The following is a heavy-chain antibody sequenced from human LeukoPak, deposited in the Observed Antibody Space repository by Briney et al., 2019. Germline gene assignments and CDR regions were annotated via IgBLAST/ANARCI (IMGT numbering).Heavy chain of an antibody. Sequence: GGSLRLSSAASGFTFSDYSMNWVRQAPGKGLEWVSYISSSSSTIYYAGSVKGRFTISRDNAKNSLYLQMNSLRDEDTAVYYCARDYLAGCDYWGQGTLVTVSS. D-gene: IGHD3-16*02. CDR3: ARDYLAGCDY. CDR2: ISSSSSTI. CDR1: GFTFSDYS. V-gene: IGHV3-48*02. J-gene: IGHJ4*02.